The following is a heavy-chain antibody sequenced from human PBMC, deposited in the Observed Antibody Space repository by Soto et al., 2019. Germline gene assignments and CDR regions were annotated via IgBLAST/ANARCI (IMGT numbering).Heavy chain of an antibody. CDR2: ISGSGSST. CDR3: AKDMRGGSSSSRYYYGVDV. CDR1: GFTFSIYA. Sequence: GGSLRLSCAASGFTFSIYAMSWVRQAPGKGLMWVSAISGSGSSTYYADSVKGRFTISRDNSKNTLYLQMNSLRAEDTALYYCAKDMRGGSSSSRYYYGVDVWGQGTTVTVSS. V-gene: IGHV3-23*01. J-gene: IGHJ6*02. D-gene: IGHD6-13*01.